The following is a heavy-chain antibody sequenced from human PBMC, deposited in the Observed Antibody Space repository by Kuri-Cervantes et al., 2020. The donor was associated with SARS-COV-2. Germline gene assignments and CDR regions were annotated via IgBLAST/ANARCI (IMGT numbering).Heavy chain of an antibody. D-gene: IGHD5-24*01. CDR1: GDNFIAYY. CDR2: INPNSGGT. V-gene: IGHV1-2*02. CDR3: ARDLERGLARFDY. Sequence: ASVKVSCKSSGDNFIAYYVHWVRQAPGQGLEWMGWINPNSGGTNYAQKFQGRVTMTRDTSISTAYMELSRLRSDDTAVYYCARDLERGLARFDYWGQGTLVTVSS. J-gene: IGHJ4*02.